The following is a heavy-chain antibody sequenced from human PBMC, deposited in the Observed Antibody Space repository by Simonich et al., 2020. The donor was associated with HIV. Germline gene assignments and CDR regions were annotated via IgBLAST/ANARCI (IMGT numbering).Heavy chain of an antibody. J-gene: IGHJ4*02. CDR1: GGSFSSYY. CDR2: INHSGST. Sequence: QVQLQQWGAGLLKPSETLSLTCAVYGGSFSSYYWNWIRQPPGQGLEWIGEINHSGSTDYNSSLKSRVTISVDTSKNQFSLKLSSVTAADTAMYYCARRGGYAFDYWGQGTLVTVSS. CDR3: ARRGGYAFDY. V-gene: IGHV4-34*01. D-gene: IGHD5-12*01.